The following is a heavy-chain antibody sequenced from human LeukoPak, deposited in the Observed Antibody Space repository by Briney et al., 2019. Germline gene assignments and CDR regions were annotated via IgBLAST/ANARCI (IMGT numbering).Heavy chain of an antibody. Sequence: SGPSLVKPTQTLTLTCTFSGFSLTTSGMAVGWIRQPPGKALEWLALIYWDDDKRYSPSLKSRLTITKDTSKNQVVLTLANMDPVDTATYYCAHRVIINGLYYDSSGYFDYWGRGTLVTVSS. CDR1: GFSLTTSGMA. CDR3: AHRVIINGLYYDSSGYFDY. J-gene: IGHJ4*02. V-gene: IGHV2-5*02. D-gene: IGHD3-22*01. CDR2: IYWDDDK.